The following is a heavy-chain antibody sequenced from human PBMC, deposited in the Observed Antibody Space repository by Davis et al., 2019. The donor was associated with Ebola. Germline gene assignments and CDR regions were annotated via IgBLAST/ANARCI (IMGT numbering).Heavy chain of an antibody. V-gene: IGHV1-46*01. D-gene: IGHD3-22*01. J-gene: IGHJ3*02. Sequence: ASVTVSCKASGYRFTSYYMHWVRQAPGQELEWMGIINPITGGTSYAQNFQVRVNMTRDTSTSTVYMELSSLRSEDTAVYYCAREGGRYYDSSGYVFDIWGQGTMVKVSS. CDR1: GYRFTSYY. CDR3: AREGGRYYDSSGYVFDI. CDR2: INPITGGT.